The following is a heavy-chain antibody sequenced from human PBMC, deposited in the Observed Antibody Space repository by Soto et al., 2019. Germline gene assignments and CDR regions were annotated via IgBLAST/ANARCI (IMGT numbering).Heavy chain of an antibody. V-gene: IGHV5-51*01. CDR2: IYPGDSDT. CDR1: GYTFTSYW. CDR3: GRHPMYCSGGHCYPPPDPFNI. D-gene: IGHD2-15*01. J-gene: IGHJ3*02. Sequence: VECLKRSGKASGYTFTSYWIGWVRQMPGKGLEWMGIIYPGDSDTRYSPSFEGHVTISADTSTNTAYLQWSSLKASDTAMYYCGRHPMYCSGGHCYPPPDPFNIWGQGTMVTVSS.